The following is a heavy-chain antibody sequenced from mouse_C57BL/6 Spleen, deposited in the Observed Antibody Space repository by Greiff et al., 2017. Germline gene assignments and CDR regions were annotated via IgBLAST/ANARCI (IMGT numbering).Heavy chain of an antibody. CDR3: ARPRAYDYDNAMDY. Sequence: VQLQQSGGGLVQPGGSLKLSCAASGIDFSRYWMSWVRRAPGKGLEWIGEINPDSSTINDAPSLKDKFIISRDNAKNTLYLQMSKVRSEDTAHYYCARPRAYDYDNAMDYWGQGTSVTVSS. CDR1: GIDFSRYW. J-gene: IGHJ4*01. D-gene: IGHD2-4*01. V-gene: IGHV4-1*01. CDR2: INPDSSTI.